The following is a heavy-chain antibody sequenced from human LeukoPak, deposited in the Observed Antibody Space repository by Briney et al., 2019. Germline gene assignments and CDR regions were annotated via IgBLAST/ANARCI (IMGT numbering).Heavy chain of an antibody. J-gene: IGHJ4*02. CDR1: GFTFSSYS. Sequence: PGGSLRLSCAASGFTFSSYSMNWVRQAPGKGLEWVSSISSSSSYIYYADSVKGRFTISRDNAKNSLYLQMNSLRAKDTAVYYCARGYDILTAYGDWGQGTLVTVSS. V-gene: IGHV3-21*01. CDR2: ISSSSSYI. CDR3: ARGYDILTAYGD. D-gene: IGHD3-9*01.